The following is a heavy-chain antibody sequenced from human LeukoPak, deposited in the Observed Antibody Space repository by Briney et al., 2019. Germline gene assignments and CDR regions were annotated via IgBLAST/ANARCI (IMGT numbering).Heavy chain of an antibody. J-gene: IGHJ4*02. CDR1: GFTFSSHG. CDR2: IWYDGSNK. Sequence: GGSLRLSCSASGFTFSSHGMHWVRQAPGKGLEWVAVIWYDGSNKYFADSVKGRFTISRDNSKNTLYLQMNSLRAEDTALYYCARGGGDCSSTSCLHFDSWGQGTLVTVSS. CDR3: ARGGGDCSSTSCLHFDS. V-gene: IGHV3-33*01. D-gene: IGHD2-2*01.